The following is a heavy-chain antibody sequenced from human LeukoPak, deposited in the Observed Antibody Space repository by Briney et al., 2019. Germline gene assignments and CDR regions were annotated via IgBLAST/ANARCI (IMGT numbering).Heavy chain of an antibody. J-gene: IGHJ3*02. D-gene: IGHD1-26*01. CDR1: GFTFSSYS. CDR3: ASGVGAVDAFDI. Sequence: GGSLRLSCAASGFTFSSYSMNWVRQAPGKGLEWVSSISSSSSYIYYADSAKGRFTISRDNAKNSLYLQMNSLRAEDTAVYYCASGVGAVDAFDIWGQGTMVTVSS. CDR2: ISSSSSYI. V-gene: IGHV3-21*01.